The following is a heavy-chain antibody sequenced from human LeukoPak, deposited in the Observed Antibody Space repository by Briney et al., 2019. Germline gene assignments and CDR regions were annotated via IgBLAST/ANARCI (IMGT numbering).Heavy chain of an antibody. CDR3: ARRYNILTGFLF. Sequence: GPSVKLSCKASGYTFTDFYVNSGRQAPGQGLEWMGWINPNSGDTNYAETFQGRVTMTRDTSISTAYMELNRLRSDDTAVYYCARRYNILTGFLFWGQGTLVTVSS. V-gene: IGHV1-2*02. CDR1: GYTFTDFY. D-gene: IGHD3-9*01. CDR2: INPNSGDT. J-gene: IGHJ4*02.